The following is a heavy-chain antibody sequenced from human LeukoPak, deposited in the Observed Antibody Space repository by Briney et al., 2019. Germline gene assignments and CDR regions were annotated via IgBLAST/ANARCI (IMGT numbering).Heavy chain of an antibody. J-gene: IGHJ3*02. V-gene: IGHV1-2*02. CDR2: INPDSGGT. CDR1: GYTFTIYY. CDR3: ARRHSCGHCAFET. Sequence: ASVTLLYTASGYTFTIYYIHWARQAPGQGLEWMGWINPDSGGTNYAQMFQGRVTMTRDTSISTAYMELSRLTSDDTAVYYCARRHSCGHCAFETWGQGTMVTVSS. D-gene: IGHD6-19*01.